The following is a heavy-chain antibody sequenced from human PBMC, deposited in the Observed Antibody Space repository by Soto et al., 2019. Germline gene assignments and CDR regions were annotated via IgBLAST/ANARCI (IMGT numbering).Heavy chain of an antibody. Sequence: PSETLSLTCTVSGGSISSYYWSWIRQPPGKGLEWIGYIYYSGSTNYNPSLKSRVTISVDASKNQFSLKLSSVTAADTAVYYCARATGALVVPAAFDYWGQGTLVTVSS. V-gene: IGHV4-59*01. J-gene: IGHJ4*02. CDR2: IYYSGST. CDR1: GGSISSYY. D-gene: IGHD2-2*01. CDR3: ARATGALVVPAAFDY.